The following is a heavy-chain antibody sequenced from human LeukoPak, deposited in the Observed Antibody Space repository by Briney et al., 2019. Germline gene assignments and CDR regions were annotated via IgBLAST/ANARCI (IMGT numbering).Heavy chain of an antibody. D-gene: IGHD6-19*01. CDR1: GFTFSSYS. J-gene: IGHJ4*02. CDR3: AKDTNSGWTYYFDY. Sequence: PGGSLRLSCAASGFTFSSYSMNWVRQAPGKGLEWVSYISSSSSTIYYADSVKGRFTISRDNSKNTLYLQMNSLRAEDTAVYYCAKDTNSGWTYYFDYWGQGTLVIVSS. V-gene: IGHV3-48*01. CDR2: ISSSSSTI.